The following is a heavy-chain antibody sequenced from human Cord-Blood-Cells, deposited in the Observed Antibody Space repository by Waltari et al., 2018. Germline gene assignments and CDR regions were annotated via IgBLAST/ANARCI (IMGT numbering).Heavy chain of an antibody. CDR1: GGSFSGYY. CDR3: ARHKTNFDY. J-gene: IGHJ4*02. V-gene: IGHV4-34*01. CDR2: INQSGSP. Sequence: QVQLQQWGAGLLKPSETLSLTCAVYGGSFSGYYWSWIRQPPGKGLEWIGEINQSGSPNSDPSLKSRVTIAVDQSKDQFALKLSSVTAADTAVYYCARHKTNFDYWGQGTLVTVSS.